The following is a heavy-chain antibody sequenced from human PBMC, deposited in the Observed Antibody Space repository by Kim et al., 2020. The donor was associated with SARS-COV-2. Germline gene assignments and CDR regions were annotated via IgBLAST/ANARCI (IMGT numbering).Heavy chain of an antibody. V-gene: IGHV5-51*01. CDR2: DT. D-gene: IGHD2-15*01. Sequence: DTRYRPTFQGEVTISADKSISTAYLQWSSLMASDTGMYYCARRSGGMDVWGQGTTVTVSS. J-gene: IGHJ6*01. CDR3: ARRSGGMDV.